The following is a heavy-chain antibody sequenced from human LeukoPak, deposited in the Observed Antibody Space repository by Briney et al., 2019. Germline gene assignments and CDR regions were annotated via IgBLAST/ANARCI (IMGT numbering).Heavy chain of an antibody. CDR2: TNWNGGSI. J-gene: IGHJ4*02. Sequence: SLRLSCAASGFTFDDYAMHWVRQAPGKGLEWVSGTNWNGGSIDYADSVQGRFTISRDNAKNSLYLQMNSLRAEDTALYYCVKVGPLGGGYYFDYWGQGTLVTVSS. D-gene: IGHD6-25*01. CDR3: VKVGPLGGGYYFDY. CDR1: GFTFDDYA. V-gene: IGHV3-9*01.